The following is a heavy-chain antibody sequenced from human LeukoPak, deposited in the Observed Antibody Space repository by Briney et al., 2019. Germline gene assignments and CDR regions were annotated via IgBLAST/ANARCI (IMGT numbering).Heavy chain of an antibody. V-gene: IGHV3-53*01. CDR3: ASGSGSYRTPYYYMDV. Sequence: GGSLRLSCVASGFTVSSNYMSWVRQAPGKGLDWVSVIYSGGSTYYADSVKGRFTISRDNSKHTLYLQMNSLSAEDTAVYYCASGSGSYRTPYYYMDVWGTGNTVTVSS. D-gene: IGHD3-10*01. J-gene: IGHJ6*03. CDR2: IYSGGST. CDR1: GFTVSSNY.